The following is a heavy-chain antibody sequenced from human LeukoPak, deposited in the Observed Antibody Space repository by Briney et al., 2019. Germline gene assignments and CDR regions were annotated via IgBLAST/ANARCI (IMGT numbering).Heavy chain of an antibody. Sequence: SETLSLTCTVSGGSISSYYWSWIRQPAGQGLEWIGRIYTSGSTNYNPSLKSRVTMSVDTSKNQFSLKLSSVTAADTAVYYCARESGDYYYGSGSWRSHAFDIWGQGTMVTVSS. CDR3: ARESGDYYYGSGSWRSHAFDI. CDR2: IYTSGST. V-gene: IGHV4-4*07. D-gene: IGHD3-10*01. J-gene: IGHJ3*02. CDR1: GGSISSYY.